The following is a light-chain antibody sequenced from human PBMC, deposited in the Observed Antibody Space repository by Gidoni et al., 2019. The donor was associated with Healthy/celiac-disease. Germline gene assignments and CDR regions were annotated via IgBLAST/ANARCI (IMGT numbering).Light chain of an antibody. CDR3: TAWDDSLNGVV. V-gene: IGLV1-44*01. Sequence: QSVLTQPPSASGTPGQRVTISCSGSSSNIGSNNVNWYQQLPGTAPQLLIYSNNQRPSGVPDRFSGSKSGTSASLAISGLQSEDEADYYCTAWDDSLNGVVFGGGTKLTVL. CDR1: SSNIGSNN. J-gene: IGLJ2*01. CDR2: SNN.